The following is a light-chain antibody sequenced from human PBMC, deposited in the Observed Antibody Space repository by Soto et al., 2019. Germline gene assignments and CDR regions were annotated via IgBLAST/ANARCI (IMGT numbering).Light chain of an antibody. J-gene: IGLJ2*01. CDR1: SRDVGGYNY. CDR2: DVS. V-gene: IGLV2-14*01. CDR3: SSYTSSSTLV. Sequence: QSALTQPASVSGSPGQSITISCTGTSRDVGGYNYVSWYQQHPGKAPKLMIYDVSKRPSGVSNRFSGSKSGNTASLTISGVQAEDEADYYCSSYTSSSTLVFGGGTKLTVL.